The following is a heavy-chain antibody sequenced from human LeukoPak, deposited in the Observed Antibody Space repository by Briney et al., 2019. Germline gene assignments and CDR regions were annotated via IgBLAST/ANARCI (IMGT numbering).Heavy chain of an antibody. D-gene: IGHD3-10*01. V-gene: IGHV1-18*01. CDR2: ISAYNGNT. CDR1: GYTFTSYG. Sequence: ASVKVSCKASGYTFTSYGISWVRQAPGQGLEWMGWISAYNGNTNYAQKLQGRVTMTTDTSTSTAYMELRSLRSDDTAVYYCARDYGSYYYASGSYYVWGKGTTVTVSS. J-gene: IGHJ6*04. CDR3: ARDYGSYYYASGSYYV.